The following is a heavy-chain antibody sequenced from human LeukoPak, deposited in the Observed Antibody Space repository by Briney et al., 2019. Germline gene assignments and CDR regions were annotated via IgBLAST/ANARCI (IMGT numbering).Heavy chain of an antibody. V-gene: IGHV5-51*01. D-gene: IGHD6-13*01. J-gene: IGHJ4*02. CDR1: GSPFTSYW. CDR3: ASSKSSSWYPFYFDF. Sequence: GESLQISCQGSGSPFTSYWSGWARQLHGKGRGWMGIIYPGDSDTRYSPSFQGQVTISADKSFSTAYLQWSSLRASDTAIYYCASSKSSSWYPFYFDFGGQGTLVTVSS. CDR2: IYPGDSDT.